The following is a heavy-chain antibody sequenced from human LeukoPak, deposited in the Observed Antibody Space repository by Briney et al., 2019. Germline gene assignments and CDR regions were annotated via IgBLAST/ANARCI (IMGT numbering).Heavy chain of an antibody. CDR2: IKQDGSEK. D-gene: IGHD2-2*01. CDR3: ARVRYQLLGGMDV. J-gene: IGHJ6*03. Sequence: PGGSLRLSCAASGFTFSSYWMSWVRQAPGKGLEWVANIKQDGSEKYYVDSVKGRFTISRDNAKNSLYLQMNSLRAEDTAVYYCARVRYQLLGGMDVWGKGTTATVSS. V-gene: IGHV3-7*01. CDR1: GFTFSSYW.